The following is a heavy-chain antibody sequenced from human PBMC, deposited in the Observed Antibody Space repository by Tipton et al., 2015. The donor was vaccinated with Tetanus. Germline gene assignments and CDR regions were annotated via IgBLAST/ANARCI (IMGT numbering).Heavy chain of an antibody. V-gene: IGHV4-61*02. CDR1: GGSISSGTYY. J-gene: IGHJ6*02. D-gene: IGHD3-16*01. Sequence: TLSLTCTVSGGSISSGTYYWTWIRQAAGKGLQWIGRIYGTGTTDYNPSLQSRVTMSIDTSKNQVSLKLTSVTAADTAFYYCARERGYYVNAMDVWGQGTTVTVSS. CDR2: IYGTGTT. CDR3: ARERGYYVNAMDV.